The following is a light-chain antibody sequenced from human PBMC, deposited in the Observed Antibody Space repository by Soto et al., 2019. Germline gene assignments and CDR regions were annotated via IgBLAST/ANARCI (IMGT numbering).Light chain of an antibody. CDR2: AAS. J-gene: IGKJ2*01. CDR1: QSISAY. CDR3: QHNYISPYT. V-gene: IGKV1-39*01. Sequence: DIQMTQSPSSLSASVGDRVTITCRASQSISAYVNWYQQKPGKAPKLLIYAASSLQSEVPSRFSGSGSGTDFALTISSLQAEDFATYYCQHNYISPYTFGQGTKLEIK.